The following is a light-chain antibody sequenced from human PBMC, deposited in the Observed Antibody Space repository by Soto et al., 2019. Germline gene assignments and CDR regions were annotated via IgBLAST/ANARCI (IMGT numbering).Light chain of an antibody. CDR3: QQYGGTPPIT. J-gene: IGKJ5*01. CDR1: QSVRTS. V-gene: IGKV3-20*01. CDR2: DAS. Sequence: EIVLTQSPGTLSLSPGERATLSCRASQSVRTSLAWYQHKPGQAPRLVIYDASLRANGVPARFGGSGSGTDFTLTISSLEPEDFAVYYCQQYGGTPPITFGQGTRLENK.